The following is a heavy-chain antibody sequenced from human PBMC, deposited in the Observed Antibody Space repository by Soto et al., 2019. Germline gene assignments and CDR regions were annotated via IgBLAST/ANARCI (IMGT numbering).Heavy chain of an antibody. J-gene: IGHJ4*02. CDR2: VRQDGSQK. V-gene: IGHV3-7*01. CDR3: VRDGGSGWHFDS. Sequence: GGSLRLSCEASGFTFSSYWMSWVRQAPGKGLEWVANVRQDGSQKYLVDSVKGRFTISRDNAKNSMYLQMNSLRAEDTAVYYCVRDGGSGWHFDSWGQGTLVTAPQ. D-gene: IGHD6-19*01. CDR1: GFTFSSYW.